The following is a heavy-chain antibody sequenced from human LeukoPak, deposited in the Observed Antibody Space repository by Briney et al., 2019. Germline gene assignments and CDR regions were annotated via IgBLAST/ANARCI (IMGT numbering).Heavy chain of an antibody. Sequence: SETRSLTCTVSGGSISSGNYYWSWIRQPAGKGLEWIGHIYTSGSTNYNPSLKSRVTISVDTSKNQFSLKLSSVTAGDTAVYYCARDRGGGGNYYSDLWGQGTLVTVSS. V-gene: IGHV4-61*09. CDR1: GGSISSGNYY. D-gene: IGHD1-26*01. J-gene: IGHJ5*02. CDR3: ARDRGGGGNYYSDL. CDR2: IYTSGST.